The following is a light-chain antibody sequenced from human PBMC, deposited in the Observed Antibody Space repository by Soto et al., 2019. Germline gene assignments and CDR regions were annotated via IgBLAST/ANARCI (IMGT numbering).Light chain of an antibody. CDR2: DVT. J-gene: IGLJ1*01. Sequence: QSALPQSPSASGSPGQSVTISCTGTNSDIGGYNSVSWYQQHPGKAPKVMIYDVTKRPSGVPDRFSGSKSGNTASLTVSALQAEDEADYHCSSYTDRKNLVFGTGTKVTLL. CDR1: NSDIGGYNS. CDR3: SSYTDRKNLV. V-gene: IGLV2-8*01.